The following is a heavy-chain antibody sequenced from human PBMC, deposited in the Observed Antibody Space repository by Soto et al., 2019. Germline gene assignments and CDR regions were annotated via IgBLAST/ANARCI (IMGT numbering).Heavy chain of an antibody. Sequence: SETLSLTCTVSGYSISSGYHWAWTRQPPGKGLEWLGSVHYSGNTYYNPSLKSRLTISVDKSKNQFSLNLSSVTAADTAVYYCARQDRVVAEGRWFDPWGQGTLVTVSS. V-gene: IGHV4-38-2*02. CDR1: GYSISSGYH. CDR3: ARQDRVVAEGRWFDP. J-gene: IGHJ5*02. D-gene: IGHD2-15*01. CDR2: VHYSGNT.